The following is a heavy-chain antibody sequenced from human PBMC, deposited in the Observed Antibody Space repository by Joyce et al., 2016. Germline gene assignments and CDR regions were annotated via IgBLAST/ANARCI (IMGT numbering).Heavy chain of an antibody. V-gene: IGHV3-30-3*01. CDR2: ISYDGSNK. Sequence: QVQLVESGGGEVQPGRSLRLSCAASGFSFSSYTMDWVRQAPGKGLEWVAVISYDGSNKFYADSVKGRFTISRDNSKNTLYLQMNSLRVEDTAVYYCARQGRHYYDSSGYYAEYFHYWGQGTLVTVSS. D-gene: IGHD3-22*01. CDR3: ARQGRHYYDSSGYYAEYFHY. CDR1: GFSFSSYT. J-gene: IGHJ1*01.